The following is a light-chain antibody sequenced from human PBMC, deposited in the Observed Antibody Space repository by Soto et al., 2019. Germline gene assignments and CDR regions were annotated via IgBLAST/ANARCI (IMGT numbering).Light chain of an antibody. CDR2: DAY. CDR3: QQYESYSPLT. V-gene: IGKV1-5*01. CDR1: QSIRSW. J-gene: IGKJ4*01. Sequence: DIQMTPSPSILSASVGDRVTITFRASQSIRSWLAWYQQKPGKAPKLLIYDAYSLESGVPSRFSGRRSGTEFTLTIAGLQPEDFATYYCQQYESYSPLTFGGGTKVDIK.